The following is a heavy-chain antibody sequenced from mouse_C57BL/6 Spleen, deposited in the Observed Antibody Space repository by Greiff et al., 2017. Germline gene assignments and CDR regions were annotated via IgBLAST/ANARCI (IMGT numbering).Heavy chain of an antibody. J-gene: IGHJ3*01. CDR3: ARDDYDGAY. Sequence: EVKLMESGGGLVKPGGSLKLSCAASGFTFSSYAMSWVRQTPEKRLAWVATISDGGSYTYYPDNVKGRFTISRDNAKNNLYLQMSHLKSEDTAMYYCARDDYDGAYWGQGTLVTVSA. CDR2: ISDGGSYT. CDR1: GFTFSSYA. V-gene: IGHV5-4*01. D-gene: IGHD2-4*01.